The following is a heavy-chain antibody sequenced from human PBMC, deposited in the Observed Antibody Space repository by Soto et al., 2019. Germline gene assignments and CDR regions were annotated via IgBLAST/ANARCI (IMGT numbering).Heavy chain of an antibody. CDR1: GFTFTSYS. Sequence: GGSLRLSCAVSGFTFTSYSMSWVRQAPGGGLEWVANIRQDGHEKYYVDSGRGRFTISSGNAQNSLYLQLDSPRAGDSAMYYCPRDLPGYCSPTNCNNYLNFWGQEPWSPSPQ. D-gene: IGHD2-2*02. CDR3: PRDLPGYCSPTNCNNYLNF. V-gene: IGHV3-7*03. J-gene: IGHJ4*01. CDR2: IRQDGHEK.